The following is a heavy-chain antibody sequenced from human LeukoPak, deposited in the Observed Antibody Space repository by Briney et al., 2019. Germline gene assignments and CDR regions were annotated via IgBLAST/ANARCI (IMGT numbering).Heavy chain of an antibody. CDR3: ARERYGEFFDY. CDR2: IYTSGST. D-gene: IGHD4/OR15-4a*01. Sequence: SETLSLTCTVSGGSISSGSYYWSWIRQPAGKGLEWIGRIYTSGSTNYNPSLKSRVTISVDTSKNQFSLKLSSVTAADTAVYYCARERYGEFFDYWGQGTLVTVSS. J-gene: IGHJ4*02. V-gene: IGHV4-61*02. CDR1: GGSISSGSYY.